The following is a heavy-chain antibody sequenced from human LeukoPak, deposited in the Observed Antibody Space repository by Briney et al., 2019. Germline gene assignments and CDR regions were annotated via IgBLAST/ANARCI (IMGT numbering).Heavy chain of an antibody. CDR3: ARASPTFDY. J-gene: IGHJ4*02. Sequence: GASVKVSCKASGYTFTSYYMHWVRQAPGQGLEWMGIINPSSGGTSYAQRFQGRVTMTRDTSTSTIYMELSRLRSEDTAVYYCARASPTFDYWGQGTLVTVSS. CDR1: GYTFTSYY. V-gene: IGHV1-46*01. CDR2: INPSSGGT.